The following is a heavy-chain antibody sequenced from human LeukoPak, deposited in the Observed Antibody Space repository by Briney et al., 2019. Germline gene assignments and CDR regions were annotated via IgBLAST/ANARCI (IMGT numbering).Heavy chain of an antibody. V-gene: IGHV3-48*03. Sequence: GGSLRLSCAASGFTFSSYEMNWVRQAPGKGLEWVSYISSSGSTIYYADSVKGRFTISRDNAKNSLYLQMNSLRAGDTAVYYCAKGAEEGVVITSVYYYYMDVWGKGTTVTISS. D-gene: IGHD3-22*01. J-gene: IGHJ6*03. CDR1: GFTFSSYE. CDR3: AKGAEEGVVITSVYYYYMDV. CDR2: ISSSGSTI.